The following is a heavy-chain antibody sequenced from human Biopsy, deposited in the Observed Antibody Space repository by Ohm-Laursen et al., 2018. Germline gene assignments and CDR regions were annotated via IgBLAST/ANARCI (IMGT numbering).Heavy chain of an antibody. Sequence: SLRLSCAAPGFTFGDYYTSWIRQAPGKGLEWLSYISGSGVTKMYADSVKGRFTVSRDNAKNSLYLEMNNLTVEDTAVYYCATDGAGSYNENWGQGTLVSVSS. V-gene: IGHV3-11*01. J-gene: IGHJ4*02. CDR3: ATDGAGSYNEN. D-gene: IGHD3-10*01. CDR2: ISGSGVTK. CDR1: GFTFGDYY.